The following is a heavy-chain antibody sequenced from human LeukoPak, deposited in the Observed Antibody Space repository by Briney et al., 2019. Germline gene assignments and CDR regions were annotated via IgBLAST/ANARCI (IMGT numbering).Heavy chain of an antibody. Sequence: ASVKVSCKASGYRFTSYDLNWVRQATGQGLEWMGWINPNSGNTGYAQKFQGRVTITRNTPLSTAYMELSSLRSEDTAVYYCWRPPPGGDVDHWGGGTLVTVSS. CDR3: WRPPPGGDVDH. J-gene: IGHJ4*02. D-gene: IGHD3-16*01. CDR2: INPNSGNT. V-gene: IGHV1-8*01. CDR1: GYRFTSYD.